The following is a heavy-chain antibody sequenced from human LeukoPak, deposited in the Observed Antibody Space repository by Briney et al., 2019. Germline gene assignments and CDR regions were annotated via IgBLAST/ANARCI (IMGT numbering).Heavy chain of an antibody. J-gene: IGHJ4*02. CDR2: IYHSGST. V-gene: IGHV4-38-2*01. D-gene: IGHD3-3*01. CDR3: ASYCDFWSGYYTY. Sequence: SETLSLTCAVSGYSISSGYYWGRIRQPPGKGLEWIGSIYHSGSTYYNPSLKSRVTISVDTSKNQFSLKLSSLIALDTAVYYCASYCDFWSGYYTYWGQGTLVTVSS. CDR1: GYSISSGYY.